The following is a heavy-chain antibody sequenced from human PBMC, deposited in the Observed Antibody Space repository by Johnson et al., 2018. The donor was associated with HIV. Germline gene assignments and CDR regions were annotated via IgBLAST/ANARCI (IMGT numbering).Heavy chain of an antibody. CDR3: AKELAVAVNVGAFDI. Sequence: QMMLVESGGGVVQPGNSLRLSCAASGFAFSNYGMHWVRQAPGKGLEWVAVISFDGSNKYYADSVKGRFTTSRDSSKNTLYLQMNSLRAEDTAVYYRAKELAVAVNVGAFDIWGQGTMVTVSS. CDR1: GFAFSNYG. CDR2: ISFDGSNK. V-gene: IGHV3-30*18. D-gene: IGHD6-19*01. J-gene: IGHJ3*02.